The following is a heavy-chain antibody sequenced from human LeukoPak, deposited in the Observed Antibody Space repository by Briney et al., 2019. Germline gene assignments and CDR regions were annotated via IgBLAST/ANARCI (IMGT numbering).Heavy chain of an antibody. Sequence: PGGSLRLSCAASGFTFSSYAMHWVRQAPGKGLEWVVVISYDGSNKYYADSVKGRFTISRDNSKNTLYLQMNSLRAEDTAVYYCAGNTYYYDSSGLNWGQGTLVTVSS. CDR3: AGNTYYYDSSGLN. V-gene: IGHV3-30-3*01. J-gene: IGHJ4*02. CDR2: ISYDGSNK. D-gene: IGHD3-22*01. CDR1: GFTFSSYA.